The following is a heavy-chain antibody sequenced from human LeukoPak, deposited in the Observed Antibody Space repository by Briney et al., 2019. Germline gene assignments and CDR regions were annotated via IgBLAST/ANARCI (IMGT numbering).Heavy chain of an antibody. D-gene: IGHD3-22*01. J-gene: IGHJ4*02. CDR1: GFTVSSNY. V-gene: IGHV3-23*01. Sequence: PGGSLRLSCAASGFTVSSNYMSWVRQAPGKGLEWVSAISGSGGSTYYADSVKGRFTISRDNSKNTLYLQMNSLRAEDTAVYYCAKDRYYDSSGYRNRGHYFDYWGQGTQVTVSS. CDR2: ISGSGGST. CDR3: AKDRYYDSSGYRNRGHYFDY.